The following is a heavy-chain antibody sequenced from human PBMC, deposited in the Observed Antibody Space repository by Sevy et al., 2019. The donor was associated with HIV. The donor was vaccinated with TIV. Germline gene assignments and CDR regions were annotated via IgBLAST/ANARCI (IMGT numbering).Heavy chain of an antibody. Sequence: GGSLRLSCAASGFTFSSYSMNWVRQAPGKGLEWVSSISSSSSYIYYADSVKGRFTISRDNAKNSLYQQMNSLRAEDTAVYYCARPETYYYGSGRPNDAFDIWGQGTMVTVSS. J-gene: IGHJ3*02. V-gene: IGHV3-21*01. CDR1: GFTFSSYS. CDR2: ISSSSSYI. CDR3: ARPETYYYGSGRPNDAFDI. D-gene: IGHD3-10*01.